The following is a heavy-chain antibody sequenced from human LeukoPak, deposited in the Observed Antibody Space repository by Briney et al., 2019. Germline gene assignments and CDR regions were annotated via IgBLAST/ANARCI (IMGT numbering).Heavy chain of an antibody. CDR1: GYTFTGYY. D-gene: IGHD5-12*01. V-gene: IGHV1-2*06. CDR2: INPNSGGT. Sequence: GASVKVSCKASGYTFTGYYMHWVRQAPGQGLEWMGLINPNSGGTNYAQKFQGRVTMTKDTSTGTAYMDLRNLRTDDTAMYYCARDSYSGYDLGYWGQGTLVTVSS. J-gene: IGHJ4*02. CDR3: ARDSYSGYDLGY.